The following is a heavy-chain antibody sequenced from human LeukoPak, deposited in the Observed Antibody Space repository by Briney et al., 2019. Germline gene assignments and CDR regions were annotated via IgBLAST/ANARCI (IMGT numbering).Heavy chain of an antibody. V-gene: IGHV3-74*01. Sequence: GGSLRLSCVASGFSFSRYYMHWVRHAPGKGLVWVSRIKGDSSDTIYADSVKGRFTISRDNAKNTLYLQMNSLRAEDTAVYYCARDQASRGYSGYGQYWGQGTLVTVSS. CDR3: ARDQASRGYSGYGQY. CDR1: GFSFSRYY. D-gene: IGHD5-12*01. CDR2: IKGDSSDT. J-gene: IGHJ4*02.